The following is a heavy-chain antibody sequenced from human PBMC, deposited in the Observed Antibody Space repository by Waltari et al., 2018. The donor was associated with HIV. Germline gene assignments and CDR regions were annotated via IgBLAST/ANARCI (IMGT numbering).Heavy chain of an antibody. CDR3: ARDSVPSFDYGDYYYYGMDV. V-gene: IGHV4-34*01. Sequence: QVQLQQWGAGLLRPSETLSLTCAVDGGSFSGYYCSWLRQPPGKGLEWIGEINHSGSSNYNPSLKSRFTISVDTSKNQFSLRLRSVTAADTAVYYCARDSVPSFDYGDYYYYGMDVWSQGTTVTVSS. D-gene: IGHD4-17*01. J-gene: IGHJ6*01. CDR1: GGSFSGYY. CDR2: INHSGSS.